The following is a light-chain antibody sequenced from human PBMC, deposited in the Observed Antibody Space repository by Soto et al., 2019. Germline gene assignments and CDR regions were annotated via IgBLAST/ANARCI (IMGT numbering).Light chain of an antibody. J-gene: IGKJ2*01. V-gene: IGKV3-15*01. Sequence: LVITHSPATLSVSPWQRPTLSGRSSQSVSSNLAWYQQKPGQAPRLLIYGASTRATGIPARFSGSGSGTDFTLTISSLQSEDFAVYYCQQYSSWPPITFGQGTKVEIK. CDR3: QQYSSWPPIT. CDR2: GAS. CDR1: QSVSSN.